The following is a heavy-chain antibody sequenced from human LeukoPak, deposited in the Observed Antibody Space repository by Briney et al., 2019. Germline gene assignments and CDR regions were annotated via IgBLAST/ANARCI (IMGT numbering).Heavy chain of an antibody. CDR1: GFTFSSYA. Sequence: PGGSLRLSCAASGFTFSSYAMSWVRQAPGKGLEWVSAISGSGGSTYYADSVKGRFTTSRDNSKNTLYLQMNSLRAEDTAVYYCAKDGKGLYCSGGSCYFDPWGQGTLVTVSS. CDR3: AKDGKGLYCSGGSCYFDP. J-gene: IGHJ5*02. V-gene: IGHV3-23*01. D-gene: IGHD2-15*01. CDR2: ISGSGGST.